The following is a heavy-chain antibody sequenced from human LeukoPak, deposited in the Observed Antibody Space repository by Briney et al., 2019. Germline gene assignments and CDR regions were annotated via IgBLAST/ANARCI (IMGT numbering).Heavy chain of an antibody. Sequence: PGGSLRLSCAASGFTFSTYAMHWVRQAPGKGLEWVADISSDGSITYYAGSVKGRFTISRDNSKNTLYLQMNSLRAEDTAVYYCAKDRYPYYYGMDVWGQGTTVTVSS. CDR1: GFTFSTYA. CDR3: AKDRYPYYYGMDV. V-gene: IGHV3-30*18. CDR2: ISSDGSIT. D-gene: IGHD2-2*02. J-gene: IGHJ6*02.